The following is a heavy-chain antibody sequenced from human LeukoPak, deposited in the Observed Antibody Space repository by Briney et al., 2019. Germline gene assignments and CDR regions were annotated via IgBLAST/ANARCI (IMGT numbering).Heavy chain of an antibody. CDR2: ISAYNGNT. CDR3: ARARNITIVRGVITKMVY. D-gene: IGHD3-10*01. CDR1: GYTFTSYG. J-gene: IGHJ4*02. Sequence: EPTVKLSCNASGYTFTSYGISWVRQAPGQGLEWMGWISAYNGNTNYAEKLEGRVTMTTDTSTSTAYTEPRSLRSDDTAVYYCARARNITIVRGVITKMVYWGQGTLVTVSS. V-gene: IGHV1-18*01.